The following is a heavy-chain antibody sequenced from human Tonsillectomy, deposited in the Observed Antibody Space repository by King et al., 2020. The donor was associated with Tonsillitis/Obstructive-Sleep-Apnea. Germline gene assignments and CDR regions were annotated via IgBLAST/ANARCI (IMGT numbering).Heavy chain of an antibody. CDR2: IYYSGST. Sequence: QLQESGPGMVKPSQTLSLTCTVSGGSISSGGYYWSWIRQHPGKGLEWIGYIYYSGSTYYNPSLKSRVTISVDTSKNQFSLKLSSVTAADTAVYYCGRGDEYYGSESYHAVWWFDPWGQGTPVTVSS. CDR3: GRGDEYYGSESYHAVWWFDP. CDR1: GGSISSGGYY. V-gene: IGHV4-31*03. J-gene: IGHJ5*02. D-gene: IGHD3-10*01.